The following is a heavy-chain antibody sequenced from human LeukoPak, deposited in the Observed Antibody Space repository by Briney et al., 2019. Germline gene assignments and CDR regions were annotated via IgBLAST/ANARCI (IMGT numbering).Heavy chain of an antibody. J-gene: IGHJ4*02. CDR1: GYTFTGYY. CDR3: ARTYDYSNPFDY. D-gene: IGHD4-11*01. Sequence: ASVKVSCKASGYTFTGYYMHWVRQAPGQGLEWRGWINPNSGGTNYAQKFQGRVTMTRDTSISTAYMELSRLRSDDTAVYYCARTYDYSNPFDYWGQGTLVTVSS. CDR2: INPNSGGT. V-gene: IGHV1-2*02.